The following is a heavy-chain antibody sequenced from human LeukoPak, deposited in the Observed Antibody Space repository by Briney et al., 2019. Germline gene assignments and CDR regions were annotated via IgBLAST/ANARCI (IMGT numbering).Heavy chain of an antibody. J-gene: IGHJ4*02. CDR3: ARHYEHFDY. Sequence: PSETLSLSCTVSGGSISSSSYYWGWIRQPPGKVLEWSGNIYYSGSTYYNPSLKSRVTISVDTSKNQFSLKLSSVTAADTAVYYCARHYEHFDYWGQGTLVTVSS. CDR2: IYYSGST. V-gene: IGHV4-39*01. D-gene: IGHD5-12*01. CDR1: GGSISSSSYY.